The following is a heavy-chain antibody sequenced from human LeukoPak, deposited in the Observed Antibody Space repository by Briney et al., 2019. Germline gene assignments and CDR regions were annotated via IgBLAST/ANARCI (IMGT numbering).Heavy chain of an antibody. D-gene: IGHD2-2*01. V-gene: IGHV4-30-2*02. CDR3: ARCYCSSTSCPIDY. Sequence: PSQTLSLTCAVSGGSISSGGYSWSWIRQPPGKGLEWIGYIYHSGSTYYNPSLKSRVTISVDTSKNQFSLKLSSVTAADTAVYYCARCYCSSTSCPIDYWGQGTLVTVSS. CDR2: IYHSGST. J-gene: IGHJ4*02. CDR1: GGSISSGGYS.